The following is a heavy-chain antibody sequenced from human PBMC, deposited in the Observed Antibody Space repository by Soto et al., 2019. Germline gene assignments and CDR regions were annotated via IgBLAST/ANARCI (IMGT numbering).Heavy chain of an antibody. J-gene: IGHJ4*02. V-gene: IGHV3-33*01. CDR1: GFTFSSYG. D-gene: IGHD3-3*01. CDR3: AREFWSGPFDY. Sequence: GGSLRLSCAASGFTFSSYGLHWVRQAPGKGLEWVAVIWSDGSNKYDADSVKGRFTISRDNSQNTLYLQMNSLRAEDTAVYYCAREFWSGPFDYWGQGTLVTVSS. CDR2: IWSDGSNK.